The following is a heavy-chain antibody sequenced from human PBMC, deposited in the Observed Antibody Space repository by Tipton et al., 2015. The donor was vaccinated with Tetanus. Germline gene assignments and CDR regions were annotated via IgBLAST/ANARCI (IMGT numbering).Heavy chain of an antibody. CDR3: ARGITDGYNRRLDY. V-gene: IGHV4-4*07. D-gene: IGHD5-24*01. J-gene: IGHJ4*02. Sequence: LRLSCTVSRGPISSYYWSWIRQPAGKGLEWVGHISNGNIDYSTSLKSRVTLSVDLSKNQFSLQLRAVTAADTAVYYCARGITDGYNRRLDYWGQGLRVAVS. CDR2: ISNGNI. CDR1: RGPISSYY.